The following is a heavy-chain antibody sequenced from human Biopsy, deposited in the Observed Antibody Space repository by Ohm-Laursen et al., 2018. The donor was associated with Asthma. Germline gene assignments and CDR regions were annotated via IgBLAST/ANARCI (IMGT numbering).Heavy chain of an antibody. CDR1: GFTFRSYA. J-gene: IGHJ4*02. Sequence: SLRLSCAASGFTFRSYAMHWVRQAPGKGLERVAVGGSYYDGGLKYYADSVNGRFTVSRDDSKNTLYLQMNSLRAEDTAVYYCARDVMEWYLPAFDFWGQGTLVTVSS. V-gene: IGHV3-30-3*01. CDR3: ARDVMEWYLPAFDF. CDR2: GGSYYDGGLK. D-gene: IGHD3-3*01.